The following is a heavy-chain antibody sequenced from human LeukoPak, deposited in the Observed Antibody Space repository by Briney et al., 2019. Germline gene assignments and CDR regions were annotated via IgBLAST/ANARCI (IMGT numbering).Heavy chain of an antibody. CDR2: ISYDGSNK. V-gene: IGHV3-30*18. CDR1: GFTFSSYG. Sequence: PGRSLRLSCAASGFTFSSYGMHWVRQAPGKGLEWVAVISYDGSNKYYAGSVKGRFTISRDNSKNTLYLQMNSLRAEDTAVYYCAKASYDDYYFDYWGQGTLVTVSS. D-gene: IGHD4-17*01. CDR3: AKASYDDYYFDY. J-gene: IGHJ4*02.